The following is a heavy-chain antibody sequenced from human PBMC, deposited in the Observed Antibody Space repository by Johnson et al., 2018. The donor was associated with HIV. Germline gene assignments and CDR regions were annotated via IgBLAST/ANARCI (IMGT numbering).Heavy chain of an antibody. Sequence: VQLVESGGGLVKPGGSLRLSCAASGFTFSDYYMSWIRQAPGKGLEWVSAISGSGINTYDADSVKGRFTISRDNSKNTLYLQMNSLRAEDTAVYYCAKDSERELHPHDAFDIWGQGTMVTVSS. CDR2: ISGSGINT. V-gene: IGHV3-23*04. CDR3: AKDSERELHPHDAFDI. D-gene: IGHD1-26*01. J-gene: IGHJ3*02. CDR1: GFTFSDYY.